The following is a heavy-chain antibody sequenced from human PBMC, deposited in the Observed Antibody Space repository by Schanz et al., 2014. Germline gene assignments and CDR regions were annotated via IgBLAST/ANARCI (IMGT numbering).Heavy chain of an antibody. J-gene: IGHJ4*02. CDR3: ARGLIAAAGGAFDY. D-gene: IGHD6-13*01. V-gene: IGHV3-11*01. CDR1: GFIFSDYY. Sequence: VQLLESGGGLVQPGGSLRLSCAASGFIFSDYYMAWIRQAPGKGPEYVSYISSGGTTTYHSDSVKGRFTISRDNAENTLFLQMNSLRAGDAAVYYCARGLIAAAGGAFDYWGQGTLVAVSA. CDR2: ISSGGTTT.